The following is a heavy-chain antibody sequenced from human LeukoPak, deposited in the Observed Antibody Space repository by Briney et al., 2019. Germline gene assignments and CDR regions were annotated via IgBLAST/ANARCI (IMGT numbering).Heavy chain of an antibody. Sequence: QPGGSLRLSCAASGFTFSDFWMNWVRQAPGKGLEWVARIKQDGSEKYYVDSVKGRFSISRDNAKNSLHLQMNSLRAEDTAVYYCARDHTVDGLVFDYWGQGILVTVSS. CDR2: IKQDGSEK. D-gene: IGHD6-19*01. V-gene: IGHV3-7*01. CDR1: GFTFSDFW. J-gene: IGHJ4*02. CDR3: ARDHTVDGLVFDY.